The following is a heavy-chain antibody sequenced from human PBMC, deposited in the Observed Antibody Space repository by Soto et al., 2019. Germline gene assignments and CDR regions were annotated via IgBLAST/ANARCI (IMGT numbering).Heavy chain of an antibody. CDR2: ISSSSSYI. CDR1: GFTFSSYS. Sequence: EVQLVESGGGLVKPGGSLRLSCAASGFTFSSYSMNWVRQAPGKGLEWVSSISSSSSYIYYADSVKGRFTISRDNAKNSLYLQMNRLRGEDTAVYYYARDQPGYSYGYGLGYWGQGTLVTVSS. CDR3: ARDQPGYSYGYGLGY. V-gene: IGHV3-21*01. D-gene: IGHD5-18*01. J-gene: IGHJ4*02.